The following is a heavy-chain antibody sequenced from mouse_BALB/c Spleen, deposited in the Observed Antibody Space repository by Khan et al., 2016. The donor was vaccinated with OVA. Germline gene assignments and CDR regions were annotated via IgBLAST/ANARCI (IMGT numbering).Heavy chain of an antibody. CDR1: GFNIKDTY. J-gene: IGHJ2*01. V-gene: IGHV14-3*02. CDR3: ARINA. Sequence: EVQLQQSGAGLVKPGASVKLSCTASGFNIKDTYMHWVKQRPEQGLEWIGRIDPANGNTKYDPKLQGKATITADTTSNTAYLQLSSLTSEDTVVYYCARINAWGQGTTLTVSS. CDR2: IDPANGNT.